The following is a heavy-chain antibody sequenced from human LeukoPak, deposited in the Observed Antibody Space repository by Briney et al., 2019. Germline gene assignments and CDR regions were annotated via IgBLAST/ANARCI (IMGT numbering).Heavy chain of an antibody. V-gene: IGHV4-39*01. CDR1: GGSISSSSYY. CDR2: ISYSGTT. CDR3: ARHPRSRYSFGFEAFDI. D-gene: IGHD5-18*01. J-gene: IGHJ3*02. Sequence: KPSETLSLTCTVSGGSISSSSYYWGWIRQPPGKGLEWIGSISYSGTTYYNPSLKSRVTISVDTSENHISLKLSSVTAADTTVYYCARHPRSRYSFGFEAFDIWGQGTMVTVSS.